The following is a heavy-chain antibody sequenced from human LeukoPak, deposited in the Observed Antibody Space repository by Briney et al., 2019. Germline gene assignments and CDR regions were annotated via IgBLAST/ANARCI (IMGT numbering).Heavy chain of an antibody. J-gene: IGHJ4*02. CDR1: GGSISSGPYY. CDR2: IYQSGST. Sequence: PSETLSLTCTVSGGSISSGPYYWSWIRQPPGKGLEWIGYIYQSGSTYYKPSLKSRVTISIDRSRNHFSLKLSSVTAADTAVYYCARNLWSGYPDYWGQGTLVTVSS. D-gene: IGHD3-3*01. V-gene: IGHV4-30-2*01. CDR3: ARNLWSGYPDY.